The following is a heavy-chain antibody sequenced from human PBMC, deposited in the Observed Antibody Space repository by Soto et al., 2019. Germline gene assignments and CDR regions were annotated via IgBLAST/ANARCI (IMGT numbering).Heavy chain of an antibody. CDR1: GFTFSSYA. J-gene: IGHJ6*02. CDR3: AKVGGRGYYYYYGMDV. V-gene: IGHV3-23*01. Sequence: GGSLRLSCAASGFTFSSYAMSWVRQAPGKGLEWVSAISGSGGSTYYADSVKGRFTISRDNSKNTLYLQMNSLRAEDTAVYYCAKVGGRGYYYYYGMDVWGQGTTVTV. CDR2: ISGSGGST. D-gene: IGHD3-3*01.